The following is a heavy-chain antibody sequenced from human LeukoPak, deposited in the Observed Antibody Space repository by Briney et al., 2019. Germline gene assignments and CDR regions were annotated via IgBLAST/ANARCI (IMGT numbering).Heavy chain of an antibody. D-gene: IGHD3-10*01. J-gene: IGHJ5*02. Sequence: NTSETLSLTCTVSGGSISSTSYHWAWIRQPPGKGLEWIATVYYPGSAYYNPSLKSRVTISVDTSKSQFSLKLSSVTTADTALYYCARYASGSYYWFDPWGQGTLVTVSS. CDR3: ARYASGSYYWFDP. CDR2: VYYPGSA. CDR1: GGSISSTSYH. V-gene: IGHV4-39*01.